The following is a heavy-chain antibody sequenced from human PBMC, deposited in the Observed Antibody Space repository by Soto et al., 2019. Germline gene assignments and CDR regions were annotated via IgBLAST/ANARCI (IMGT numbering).Heavy chain of an antibody. CDR1: GGTFSSYA. J-gene: IGHJ4*02. CDR3: ARVGVYDFWSGYPRYYFDY. CDR2: IIPIFGTA. D-gene: IGHD3-3*01. Sequence: ASLKVSCKASGGTFSSYAISWVRQAPGQGLEWMGGIIPIFGTANYAQKFQGRVTITADESTSTAYMELSSLRSEDTAVYYCARVGVYDFWSGYPRYYFDYWGQGTLVTVSS. V-gene: IGHV1-69*13.